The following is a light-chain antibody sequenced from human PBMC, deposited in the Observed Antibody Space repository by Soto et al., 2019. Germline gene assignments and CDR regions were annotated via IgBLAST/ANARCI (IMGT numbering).Light chain of an antibody. CDR2: AAS. CDR3: QQSYSTPRT. CDR1: QSIGRF. V-gene: IGKV1-39*01. J-gene: IGKJ1*01. Sequence: DIQMTQSPSSLSASLGDRVTITCRASQSIGRFLNWYQQKPGKAPALLIYAASSLQSGVPSRFSGSGSGTDFTLAISSLQPEDFATYYCQQSYSTPRTFGQGTKVDIK.